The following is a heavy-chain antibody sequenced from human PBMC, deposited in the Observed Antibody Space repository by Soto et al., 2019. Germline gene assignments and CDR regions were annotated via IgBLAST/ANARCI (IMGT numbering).Heavy chain of an antibody. V-gene: IGHV5-10-1*01. CDR1: GYSFTSYW. J-gene: IGHJ4*02. Sequence: GESLKISCKGSGYSFTSYWISWVRQMPGKGLEWMGRIDPSDSYTNYSPPFQGHVTISADKSISTAYLQWSSLKASDTAMYYCARGLSYYDSSGYHFDYWGQGTLVTVSS. D-gene: IGHD3-22*01. CDR2: IDPSDSYT. CDR3: ARGLSYYDSSGYHFDY.